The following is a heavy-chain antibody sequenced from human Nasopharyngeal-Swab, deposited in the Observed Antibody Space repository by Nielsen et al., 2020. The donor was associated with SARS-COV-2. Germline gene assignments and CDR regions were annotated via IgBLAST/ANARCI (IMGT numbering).Heavy chain of an antibody. V-gene: IGHV4-39*07. D-gene: IGHD6-19*01. J-gene: IGHJ4*02. Sequence: SETLSLTCTVSGGSISSSSYYWGWIRQPPGKGLEWIGSIYYSGSTYYNPFLKSRVTISVDTSKNQFSLKLSSVTAADTAVYYCARVRGGVKWLVHGYFDYWGQGTLVTVSS. CDR3: ARVRGGVKWLVHGYFDY. CDR2: IYYSGST. CDR1: GGSISSSSYY.